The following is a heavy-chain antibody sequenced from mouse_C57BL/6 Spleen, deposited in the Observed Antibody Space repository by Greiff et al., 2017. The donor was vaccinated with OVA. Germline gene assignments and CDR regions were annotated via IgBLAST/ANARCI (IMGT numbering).Heavy chain of an antibody. Sequence: EVQLQQSGPELVKPGASVKISCKASGYTFTDYYMNWVKQSHGKSLEWIGDINPNNGGTSYNQKFKGKATLTVDKSSSTAYMELRSLTSEDSAVYYCATAGLRGFAYWGQGTLVTVSA. V-gene: IGHV1-26*01. CDR3: ATAGLRGFAY. CDR2: INPNNGGT. J-gene: IGHJ3*01. CDR1: GYTFTDYY. D-gene: IGHD2-4*01.